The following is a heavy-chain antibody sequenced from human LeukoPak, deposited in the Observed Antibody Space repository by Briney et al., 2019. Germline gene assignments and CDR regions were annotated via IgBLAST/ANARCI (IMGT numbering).Heavy chain of an antibody. J-gene: IGHJ4*02. CDR3: VRGGPNKSGWTLDY. CDR1: GYTLTNYA. CDR2: FNSDTGNT. D-gene: IGHD6-19*01. Sequence: ASVKVSCKASGYTLTNYAIHWVRQAPGQRLEWIGWFNSDTGNTEYSQKFQGRVTISRDTSANTAYMELNRLRPEDTAVFYCVRGGPNKSGWTLDYWGQGTLVTVSS. V-gene: IGHV1-3*01.